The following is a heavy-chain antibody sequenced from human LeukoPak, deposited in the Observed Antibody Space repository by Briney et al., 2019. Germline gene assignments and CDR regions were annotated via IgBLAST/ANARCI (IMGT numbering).Heavy chain of an antibody. D-gene: IGHD5-18*01. CDR1: GGSISSSSYY. Sequence: PSETLSLTCTVSGGSISSSSYYWGWIRQPPGKGLEWIGSIYYSGSTYYNPSLKSRVTISVDTSKNQFSLKLSSVTAADTAVYYCARQLIRAMVTSYNLDGMDVWGQGTTVTVSS. J-gene: IGHJ6*02. V-gene: IGHV4-39*01. CDR3: ARQLIRAMVTSYNLDGMDV. CDR2: IYYSGST.